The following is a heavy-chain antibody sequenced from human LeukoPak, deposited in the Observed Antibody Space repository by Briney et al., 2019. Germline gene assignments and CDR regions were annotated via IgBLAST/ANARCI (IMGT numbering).Heavy chain of an antibody. CDR3: AKRLFYY. CDR2: ISGSGGST. Sequence: PGGSLRLSCAASGFTFSNYAMNWVRQAPGKGLEWVSGISGSGGSTNYADSVKGRFIISRDNSKKTLYLHMNSLRAEDTAVYYCAKRLFYYWGQGTLVTVSS. V-gene: IGHV3-23*01. J-gene: IGHJ4*02. CDR1: GFTFSNYA.